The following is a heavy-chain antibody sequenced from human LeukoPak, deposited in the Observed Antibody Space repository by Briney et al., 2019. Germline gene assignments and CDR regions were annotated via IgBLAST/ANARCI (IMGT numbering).Heavy chain of an antibody. CDR3: AKDGKNYFDY. V-gene: IGHV3-43D*03. CDR2: ISCDGGST. Sequence: GGSLRLSCAASGFTFDDYSMRWVRQAPGKGLEWVSLISCDGGSTYYADSVKGRFTISRDNSKNSLYLQMNSLRADDTALYYCAKDGKNYFDYWGQGTLVTVSS. J-gene: IGHJ4*02. CDR1: GFTFDDYS.